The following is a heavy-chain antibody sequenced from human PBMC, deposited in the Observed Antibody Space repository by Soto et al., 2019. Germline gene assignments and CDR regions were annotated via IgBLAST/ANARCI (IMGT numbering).Heavy chain of an antibody. CDR2: VYHTGDT. CDR1: GGTVASSHW. V-gene: IGHV4-4*02. D-gene: IGHD2-21*02. J-gene: IGHJ5*02. Sequence: KPSETLSLTCGVSGGTVASSHWWSWVRQSPGGGLEWIGNVYHTGDTSFNPSLRSRVTISVDKSNNQFSLRLNSLTAADTAVYFCAREIVTAGGNNYFDPWGPGTLVTVSS. CDR3: AREIVTAGGNNYFDP.